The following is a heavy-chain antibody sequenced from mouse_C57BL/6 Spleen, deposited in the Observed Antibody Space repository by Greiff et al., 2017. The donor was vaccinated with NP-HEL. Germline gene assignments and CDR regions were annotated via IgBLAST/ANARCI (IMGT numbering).Heavy chain of an antibody. CDR3: ARGGRGSSLDY. V-gene: IGHV1-80*01. CDR2: IYPGDGDT. CDR1: GYAFSSYW. D-gene: IGHD1-1*01. Sequence: QVQLQQSGAELVKPGASVKISCKASGYAFSSYWMNWVKQRPGKGLEWIGQIYPGDGDTNYNGKFKGKATLTADKSSSTAYMQLSSLTSEDSAVYFCARGGRGSSLDYWGQGTTLTVSS. J-gene: IGHJ2*01.